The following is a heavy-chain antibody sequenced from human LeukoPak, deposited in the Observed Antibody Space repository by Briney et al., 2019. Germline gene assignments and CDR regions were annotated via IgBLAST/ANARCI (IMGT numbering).Heavy chain of an antibody. CDR2: ISSSSSYI. D-gene: IGHD3-3*01. Sequence: GGSLRLSCAASGFTFSSYSMNWVRQAPGKGLEWVSSISSSSSYIYYADSVKGRFTISRDNAKNSLYLQMNSLRAEDTAVYYCASRTTIFGVVNLFDYWGQGTLVTVSS. J-gene: IGHJ4*02. V-gene: IGHV3-21*01. CDR3: ASRTTIFGVVNLFDY. CDR1: GFTFSSYS.